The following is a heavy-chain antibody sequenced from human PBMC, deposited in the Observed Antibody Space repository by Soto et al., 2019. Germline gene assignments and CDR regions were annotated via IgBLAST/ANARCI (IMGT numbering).Heavy chain of an antibody. J-gene: IGHJ5*02. V-gene: IGHV4-31*03. D-gene: IGHD4-17*01. Sequence: SETLSLTCTVSGGSISSGGYYWSWIRQHPGKGLEWIGYIYYTGSTYYNPSPKSRVTISVDTSMNQFSLKLTSVTAADTAVYYCALTTSWFDPWGQGTLVTVSS. CDR2: IYYTGST. CDR3: ALTTSWFDP. CDR1: GGSISSGGYY.